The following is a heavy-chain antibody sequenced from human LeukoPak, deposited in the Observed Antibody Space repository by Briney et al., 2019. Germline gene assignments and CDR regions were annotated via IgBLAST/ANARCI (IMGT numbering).Heavy chain of an antibody. Sequence: AGTLSLTCAASGFTISSYNMNWLRQAPGKGLERVSYISSSSSTIYYADSVNGRFTISRDNAKNSLYLQMNSLRDEDTAVYYCARDGMVRGVIIWDAFDIWGQGTMVTVSS. J-gene: IGHJ3*02. CDR2: ISSSSSTI. D-gene: IGHD3-10*01. CDR1: GFTISSYN. V-gene: IGHV3-48*02. CDR3: ARDGMVRGVIIWDAFDI.